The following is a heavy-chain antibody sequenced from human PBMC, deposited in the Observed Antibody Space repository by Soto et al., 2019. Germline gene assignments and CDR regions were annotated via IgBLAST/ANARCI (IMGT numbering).Heavy chain of an antibody. Sequence: SVKVSCKASGGTFSSYAISWVRQAPGQGLEWMGGIIPIFGTANSAQKFQGRVTITADESTSTAYMELSSLRSEDTAVYYCAREAIYYDSSGYYHVPDYWGQGTLVTVSS. CDR3: AREAIYYDSSGYYHVPDY. CDR2: IIPIFGTA. CDR1: GGTFSSYA. V-gene: IGHV1-69*13. J-gene: IGHJ4*02. D-gene: IGHD3-22*01.